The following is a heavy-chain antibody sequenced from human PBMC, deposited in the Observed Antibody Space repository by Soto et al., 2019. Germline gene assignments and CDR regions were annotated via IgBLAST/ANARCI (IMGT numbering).Heavy chain of an antibody. CDR1: GFTFSNYA. J-gene: IGHJ6*02. CDR2: ISARGGTT. CDR3: EKDRGRGAGHGMEV. D-gene: IGHD6-19*01. V-gene: IGHV3-23*01. Sequence: LRLSCEASGFTFSNYAMSWVRQAPGKGLEWVTGISARGGTTYYVDSVKGRFTISRDNSKNTVYLQRNALSAEDRAVYYCEKDRGRGAGHGMEVCGQGNTVTVSS.